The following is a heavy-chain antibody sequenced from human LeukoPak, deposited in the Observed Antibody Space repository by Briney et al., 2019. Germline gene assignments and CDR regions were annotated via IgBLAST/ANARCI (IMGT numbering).Heavy chain of an antibody. V-gene: IGHV3-33*01. D-gene: IGHD2-8*01. J-gene: IGHJ6*03. Sequence: GGSLRLSCAASGFTFSSYGMHWVRQAPGKGLEWVAVIWYDGSNKYYADSVKGRFTISRDNSKNTLYLQMNSLRAEDTAVYYCARSLGYCTNGVCFSYYYYMDVWGKGTTVTVSS. CDR3: ARSLGYCTNGVCFSYYYYMDV. CDR1: GFTFSSYG. CDR2: IWYDGSNK.